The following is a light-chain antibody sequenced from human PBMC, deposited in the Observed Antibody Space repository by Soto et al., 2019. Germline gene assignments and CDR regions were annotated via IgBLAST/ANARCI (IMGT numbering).Light chain of an antibody. CDR1: QSIYIY. V-gene: IGKV1-39*01. J-gene: IGKJ5*01. CDR2: GAS. Sequence: DIQMTQSPSSLSASVGDRVTITCRASQSIYIYLNWYQQTPGTAPRLLISGASNLQSGAPSRFGGSGSGTEFTLTINSLQPEDFGTYYCQHSYSTPLTFGQGTRLEIK. CDR3: QHSYSTPLT.